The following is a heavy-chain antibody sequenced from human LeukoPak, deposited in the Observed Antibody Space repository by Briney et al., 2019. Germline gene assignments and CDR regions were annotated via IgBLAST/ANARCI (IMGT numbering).Heavy chain of an antibody. CDR3: AKVIGGGYYLGDAFDM. J-gene: IGHJ3*02. CDR2: INIDGSTT. Sequence: GGSLRLSCEASGFTFNSYWLHWVRQAPERGLVWLSGINIDGSTTKYADSVKGRFIISRDNAKNTLYLQMSSLRAEDTAVYYCAKVIGGGYYLGDAFDMWGQGTMVTVSS. V-gene: IGHV3-74*03. D-gene: IGHD3-3*01. CDR1: GFTFNSYW.